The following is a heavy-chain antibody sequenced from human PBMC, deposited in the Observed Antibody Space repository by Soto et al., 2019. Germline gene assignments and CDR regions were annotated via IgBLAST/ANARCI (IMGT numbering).Heavy chain of an antibody. CDR1: GDSMNSYY. V-gene: IGHV4-59*01. J-gene: IGHJ4*02. CDR3: ARGDLLDY. CDR2: IYYSGTT. Sequence: SETLSLTCTVSGDSMNSYYCSWIRQPPGKGLEWIGYIYYSGTTTYNPSLKSRVTISVDTSKNQFSLKLTSVTAADTAVYYCARGDLLDYWGQGTLVTVSS. D-gene: IGHD1-26*01.